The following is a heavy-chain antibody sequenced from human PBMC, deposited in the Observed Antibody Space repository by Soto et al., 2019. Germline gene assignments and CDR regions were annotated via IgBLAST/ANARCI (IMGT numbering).Heavy chain of an antibody. V-gene: IGHV1-69*13. CDR1: GVTFISYA. CDR3: ARRRWLQLDQFDY. J-gene: IGHJ4*02. Sequence: ASVKVSCKASGVTFISYAISGVRQAPGQGLEWMGGIIPIFGTANYAQKFQGRVTITADESTSTAYMELSSLRSEDTAVYYCARRRWLQLDQFDYWGQGTLVTVSS. D-gene: IGHD5-12*01. CDR2: IIPIFGTA.